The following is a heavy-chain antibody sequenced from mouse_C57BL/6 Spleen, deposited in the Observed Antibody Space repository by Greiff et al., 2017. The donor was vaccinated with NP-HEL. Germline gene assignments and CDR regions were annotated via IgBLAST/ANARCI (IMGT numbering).Heavy chain of an antibody. V-gene: IGHV1-26*01. CDR2: INPNNGGT. CDR1: GYTFTDYY. CDR3: ARSHSSGYDYFDY. J-gene: IGHJ2*01. D-gene: IGHD3-2*02. Sequence: EVQLQQSGPELVKPGASVKISCKASGYTFTDYYMNWVKQSHGKSLEWIGDINPNNGGTSYNQKFKGKATLTVDKSSSTAYMEIRSLTSEDSAVYYCARSHSSGYDYFDYWGQGTTLTVSS.